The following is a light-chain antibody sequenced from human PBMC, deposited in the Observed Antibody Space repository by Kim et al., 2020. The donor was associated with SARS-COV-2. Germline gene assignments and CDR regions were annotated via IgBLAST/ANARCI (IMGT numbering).Light chain of an antibody. CDR2: AAS. CDR1: QGISTW. J-gene: IGKJ3*01. V-gene: IGKV1-12*01. CDR3: QQSYSLPPT. Sequence: DIQMTQSPSSISASVGDRVTITCRASQGISTWLAWYRLSPGKAPELLIYAASDLQIGVPSRFTGGGSGTHFTLTISSLQPVDSAIYYCQQSYSLPPTFGPGTKVEIK.